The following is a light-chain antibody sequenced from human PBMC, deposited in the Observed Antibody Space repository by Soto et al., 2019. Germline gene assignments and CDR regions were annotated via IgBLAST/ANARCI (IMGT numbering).Light chain of an antibody. CDR3: CSYAGGGTWV. CDR2: EVN. Sequence: QSVLTQPASVSGSPGQSITITCTGTSSEIGSYNLVTWYQQHPGQAPKLLIYEVNKRPSAVSNRFSASKSGSTASLTISGLQLEDEADYYCCSYAGGGTWVFGGGTKVTVL. CDR1: SSEIGSYNL. V-gene: IGLV2-23*02. J-gene: IGLJ3*02.